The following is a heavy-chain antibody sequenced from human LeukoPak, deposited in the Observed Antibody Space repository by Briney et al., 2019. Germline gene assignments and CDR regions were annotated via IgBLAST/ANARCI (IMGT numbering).Heavy chain of an antibody. D-gene: IGHD3-22*01. CDR3: AGLTCYYDSSGYRRGYWFDP. CDR1: GGSISSGGYS. J-gene: IGHJ5*02. V-gene: IGHV4-30-2*01. Sequence: SQTLSLTCAVSGGSISSGGYSWSWIRQPPGKGLEWIGYIYHSGSTYYNPSLESRVTISVDRSKNQFSLKLSSVTAADTAVYYCAGLTCYYDSSGYRRGYWFDPWGQGTLVTVSS. CDR2: IYHSGST.